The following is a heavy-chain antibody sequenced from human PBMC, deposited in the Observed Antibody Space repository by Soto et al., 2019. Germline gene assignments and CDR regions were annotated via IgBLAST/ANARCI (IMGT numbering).Heavy chain of an antibody. D-gene: IGHD1-26*01. CDR3: ARAPPLGANWFDP. J-gene: IGHJ5*02. CDR1: GGSISSSSYY. Sequence: SETLSLTCTVSGGSISSSSYYWGWIRQPPGKGLEWIGSIYHSGSTYYNPSLKSRVTISVDTSKNQFSLKLSSVTAADTAVYYCARAPPLGANWFDPWGQGTLVTVSS. V-gene: IGHV4-39*07. CDR2: IYHSGST.